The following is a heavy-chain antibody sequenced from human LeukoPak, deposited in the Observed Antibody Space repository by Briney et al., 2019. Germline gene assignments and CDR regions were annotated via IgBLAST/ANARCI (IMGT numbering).Heavy chain of an antibody. Sequence: ETLSLTCTVSGGSISSKSFYWGWIRQAPGKGLEWVSSISSSSSYIYYADSVKGRFTISRDNAKNSLYLQMNSLRAEDTAVYYCARDWDNWGQGTLVTVSS. V-gene: IGHV3-21*01. CDR3: ARDWDN. D-gene: IGHD1-26*01. J-gene: IGHJ4*02. CDR1: GGSISSKS. CDR2: ISSSSSYI.